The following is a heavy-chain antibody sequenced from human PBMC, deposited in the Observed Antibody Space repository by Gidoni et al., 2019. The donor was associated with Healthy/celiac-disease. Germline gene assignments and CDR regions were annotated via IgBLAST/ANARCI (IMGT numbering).Heavy chain of an antibody. CDR2: MGTAGDT. CDR3: ARVSDYGDYFDY. J-gene: IGHJ4*02. Sequence: EVQLLEPGGGLVQPGGSLSLSCAASGFTFSSYDMHWGRQATGKGLEWVSAMGTAGDTYYPGSVKGRFTISRENAKNSLYLQMNSLRAGDTAVYYCARVSDYGDYFDYWGQGTLVTVSS. CDR1: GFTFSSYD. D-gene: IGHD4-17*01. V-gene: IGHV3-13*01.